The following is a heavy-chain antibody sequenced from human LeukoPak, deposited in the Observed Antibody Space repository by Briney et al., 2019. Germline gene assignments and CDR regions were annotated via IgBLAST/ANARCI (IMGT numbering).Heavy chain of an antibody. CDR2: IHHGGTA. Sequence: SETLSLTCTVSGGSISSSSYYWGWIRHPPGTGLEWIGEIHHGGTANYNPSLKSRVTISVDKSKNQFTLKLNSVTAADTAVYYCAKKDYYYMDVWGKGTTVTVSS. V-gene: IGHV4-61*05. CDR3: AKKDYYYMDV. CDR1: GGSISSSSYY. J-gene: IGHJ6*03.